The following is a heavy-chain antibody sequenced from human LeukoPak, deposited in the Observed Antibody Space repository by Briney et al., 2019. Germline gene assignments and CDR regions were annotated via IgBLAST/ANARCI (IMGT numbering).Heavy chain of an antibody. CDR3: ARYSSSRSGHYYMDV. D-gene: IGHD6-13*01. CDR1: GGSISSSSYY. J-gene: IGHJ6*03. Sequence: PSETLSLTCTVSGGSISSSSYYWGWIRQPPGKGLEWIGSIYYSGSTYYNPSLKSRVTISVDTSKNQFSLKLSSVTAADTAVYYCARYSSSRSGHYYMDVWGKGTTVTVSS. CDR2: IYYSGST. V-gene: IGHV4-39*07.